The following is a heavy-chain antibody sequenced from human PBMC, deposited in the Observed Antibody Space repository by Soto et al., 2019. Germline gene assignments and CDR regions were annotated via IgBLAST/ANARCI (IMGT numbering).Heavy chain of an antibody. CDR1: SGSINSHF. Sequence: QVQLQESGPGLVKPSETLSLTCTVSSGSINSHFWSWIRQPAGKGLEWIGHIYKSGTTTYNPSLKSRVTMSVDPPKNRFSLKLSSVTAADPAVYYCARINGGSPDFWGQGTLVTVSS. CDR2: IYKSGTT. CDR3: ARINGGSPDF. J-gene: IGHJ4*02. V-gene: IGHV4-4*07. D-gene: IGHD2-15*01.